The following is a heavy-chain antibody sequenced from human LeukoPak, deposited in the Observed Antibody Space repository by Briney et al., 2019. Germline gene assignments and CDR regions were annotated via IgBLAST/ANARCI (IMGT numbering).Heavy chain of an antibody. Sequence: GRSLRLSCAASGFTFDDYAMHWVRQAPGKGLEWVSTISGSGGSTYYADSVKGRFTISRDNSKNMLYLQMNSLRAEDTAVYYCAKDLLTTVTTASHWGQGTLVTVSS. CDR3: AKDLLTTVTTASH. V-gene: IGHV3-23*01. CDR2: ISGSGGST. J-gene: IGHJ4*02. D-gene: IGHD4-11*01. CDR1: GFTFDDYA.